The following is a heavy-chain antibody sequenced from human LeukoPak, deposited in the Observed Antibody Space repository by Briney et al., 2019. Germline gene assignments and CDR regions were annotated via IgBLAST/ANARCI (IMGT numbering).Heavy chain of an antibody. Sequence: GGSLRLSCAASGFTFSSYVMSWVRQAQGKGLEWVSGISGSGGSTYYADSVKGRFTISRDNSKNTLYLQMNSLRAEDTAVYYCARKTYYYDSGSYGPFDYWGQGTLVTVSS. CDR3: ARKTYYYDSGSYGPFDY. CDR1: GFTFSSYV. V-gene: IGHV3-23*01. D-gene: IGHD3-10*01. J-gene: IGHJ4*02. CDR2: ISGSGGST.